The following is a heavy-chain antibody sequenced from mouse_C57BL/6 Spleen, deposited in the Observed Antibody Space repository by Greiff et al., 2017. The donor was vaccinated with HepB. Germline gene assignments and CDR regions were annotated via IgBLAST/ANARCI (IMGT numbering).Heavy chain of an antibody. CDR2: ISSGSSTI. J-gene: IGHJ1*03. CDR3: ARGYGSYWYFDV. V-gene: IGHV5-17*01. Sequence: DVMLVESGGGLVKPGGSLKLSCAASGFTFSDYGMHWVRQAPEKGLEWVAYISSGSSTIYYADTVKGRFTISRDNAKNTLFLQMTSLRSEDTAMYYCARGYGSYWYFDVWGTGTTVTVSS. CDR1: GFTFSDYG. D-gene: IGHD1-1*01.